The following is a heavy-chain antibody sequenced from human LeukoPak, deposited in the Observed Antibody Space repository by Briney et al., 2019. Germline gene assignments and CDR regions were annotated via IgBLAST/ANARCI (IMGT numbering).Heavy chain of an antibody. CDR2: IIPIFGTA. J-gene: IGHJ4*02. CDR1: GGTFSSYA. Sequence: SVKVSCKASGGTFSSYAISWVRQAPGQGLEWMGGIIPIFGTANYAQKFQGRVTITADESTSTAYMELSSLKSGDTAVYYCASGDYYDSSGYPHQFDCWGQGTLVTVSS. CDR3: ASGDYYDSSGYPHQFDC. D-gene: IGHD3-22*01. V-gene: IGHV1-69*13.